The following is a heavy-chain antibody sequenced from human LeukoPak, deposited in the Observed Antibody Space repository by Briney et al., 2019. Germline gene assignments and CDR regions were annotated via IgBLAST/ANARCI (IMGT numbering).Heavy chain of an antibody. CDR1: RFTFSSYA. CDR3: AKDSGSGSYYDSDY. CDR2: ISGSGGST. Sequence: GGSLRLSCAASRFTFSSYAMSWVRQAPGKGLEWVSAISGSGGSTYYADSVKGRFTISRDNSKNTLYLQMNSLRAEDTAVYYCAKDSGSGSYYDSDYWGQGTLVTVSS. V-gene: IGHV3-23*01. D-gene: IGHD1-26*01. J-gene: IGHJ4*02.